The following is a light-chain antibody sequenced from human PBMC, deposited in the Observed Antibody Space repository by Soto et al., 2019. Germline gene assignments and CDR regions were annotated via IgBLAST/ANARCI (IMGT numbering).Light chain of an antibody. Sequence: EIVLTQSPGTLSLSPGESATLSCRASQCVSSNYLAWYQQKPGQAPRLLIYGASTRATGIPARFSGSGSWTEFTLTISRLQSEDFAVYYCQQYNNWPPWTFGQGTKVDIK. V-gene: IGKV3-15*01. CDR3: QQYNNWPPWT. CDR1: QCVSSN. J-gene: IGKJ1*01. CDR2: GAS.